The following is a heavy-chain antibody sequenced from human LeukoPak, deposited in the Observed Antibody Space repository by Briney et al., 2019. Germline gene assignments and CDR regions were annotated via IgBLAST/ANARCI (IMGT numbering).Heavy chain of an antibody. CDR1: GFTFSAYW. CDR2: IHREGTTT. Sequence: GGSLRLSCAASGFTFSAYWMHWVRQVPGKGLVWVSRIHREGTTTIYADSVKGRFTISRDNGKNTLYLHMNSLRADDTAVYYCARDTDWLLFDYWGQGTLVTVSS. V-gene: IGHV3-74*01. D-gene: IGHD3-9*01. J-gene: IGHJ4*02. CDR3: ARDTDWLLFDY.